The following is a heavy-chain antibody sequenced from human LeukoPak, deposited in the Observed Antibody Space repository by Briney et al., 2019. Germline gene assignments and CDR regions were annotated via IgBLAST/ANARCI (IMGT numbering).Heavy chain of an antibody. CDR3: AKELSSSWVPYYFDY. CDR1: GFTFSSYA. V-gene: IGHV3-23*01. CDR2: ISGSGGRT. D-gene: IGHD6-13*01. Sequence: PGGSLRLSCAASGFTFSSYAMSWVRQAPGKGVEWVSAISGSGGRTYYADSVKGRFTISRDNSKNTLYLQMNSLRAEDTAVYYCAKELSSSWVPYYFDYWGQGTLVTVSS. J-gene: IGHJ4*02.